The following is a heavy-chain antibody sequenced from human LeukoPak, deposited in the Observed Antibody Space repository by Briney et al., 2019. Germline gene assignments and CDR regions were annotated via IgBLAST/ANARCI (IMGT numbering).Heavy chain of an antibody. D-gene: IGHD2-8*01. CDR1: GFTFSSSG. CDR3: AKDGLYCAYGVCYLNY. Sequence: GGSLRLSCAASGFTFSSSGMHWVRQAPGKGLEWVAVIWYDGSNKYYADSVKGRFTISRDNSKNTVCLQMNSLRAEDTAVYYCAKDGLYCAYGVCYLNYWGQGTLVTVSS. CDR2: IWYDGSNK. V-gene: IGHV3-33*06. J-gene: IGHJ4*02.